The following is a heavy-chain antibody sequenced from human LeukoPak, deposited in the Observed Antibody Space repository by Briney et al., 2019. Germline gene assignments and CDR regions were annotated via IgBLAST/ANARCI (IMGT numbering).Heavy chain of an antibody. V-gene: IGHV3-30*03. CDR1: GFTFSSYG. Sequence: GGSLRLSCAASGFTFSSYGMHWVRQAPGKGLEWVAVISYDGSNKYYADSVKGRFTISRDNSKNTLYLQMNSLRAVDTAVYYCARAGYSSSWYFDYWGQGTLVTVSS. CDR2: ISYDGSNK. D-gene: IGHD6-13*01. J-gene: IGHJ4*02. CDR3: ARAGYSSSWYFDY.